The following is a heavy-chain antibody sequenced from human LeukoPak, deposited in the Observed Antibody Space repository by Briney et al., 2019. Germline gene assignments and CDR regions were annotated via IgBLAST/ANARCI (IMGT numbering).Heavy chain of an antibody. CDR3: TRAKWGYAFEI. CDR1: GGSISGDF. D-gene: IGHD7-27*01. J-gene: IGHJ3*02. Sequence: SETLSLTCTVSGGSISGDFWSWIRQPPGKGLQWIGHIYYSGSTNYNPSLKSRVTISIDTSKTQLSLKLSSVTATDTALYYCTRAKWGYAFEIWGQGTMVTVSS. V-gene: IGHV4-59*01. CDR2: IYYSGST.